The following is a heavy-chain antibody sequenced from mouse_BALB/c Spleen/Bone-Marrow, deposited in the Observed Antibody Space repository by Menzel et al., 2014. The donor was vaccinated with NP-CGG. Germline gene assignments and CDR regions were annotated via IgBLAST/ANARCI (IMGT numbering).Heavy chain of an antibody. V-gene: IGHV1S135*01. CDR1: GYAFTSYN. J-gene: IGHJ4*01. Sequence: VQLQLSGPELVKPGASVKVSCKASGYAFTSYNMYWVKQSHGKSLEWIGYIDPYSGGTSYNQKFKGKATLTVDKSSSTAYMHLNSLTSEDSAVYYCARRVYYDYYAMDYWGQGTSVTVSS. CDR2: IDPYSGGT. CDR3: ARRVYYDYYAMDY. D-gene: IGHD1-1*01.